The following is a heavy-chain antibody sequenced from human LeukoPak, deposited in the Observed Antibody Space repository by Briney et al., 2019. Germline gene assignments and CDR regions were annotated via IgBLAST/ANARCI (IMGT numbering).Heavy chain of an antibody. CDR3: ARLGENGLLTGYFYP. CDR1: GYTFNDYY. V-gene: IGHV1-2*02. D-gene: IGHD3-9*01. Sequence: ASVKVSCKASGYTFNDYYVHWVRQAPGQGLEWMGRINPDSGGTDYAQKFQGRVTMTRDTSITTAYMDLDRLRSDDTAVYYCARLGENGLLTGYFYPWGQGTLVTVSS. J-gene: IGHJ5*02. CDR2: INPDSGGT.